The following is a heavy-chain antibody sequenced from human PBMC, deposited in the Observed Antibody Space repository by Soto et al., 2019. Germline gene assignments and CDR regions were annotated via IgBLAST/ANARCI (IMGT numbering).Heavy chain of an antibody. V-gene: IGHV1-69*12. CDR3: ASAWGPSYYYGMDV. CDR2: IIPIFGTA. CDR1: GGTFSSYA. Sequence: QVQLVQSGAEVKKPGSSVKVSCKASGGTFSSYAISWVRQAPGQGLEWMGGIIPIFGTADYAQKFQGRVAINADASTSTAYMELSSLRSEATAVYYCASAWGPSYYYGMDVWGQGTTVTVSS. D-gene: IGHD3-16*01. J-gene: IGHJ6*02.